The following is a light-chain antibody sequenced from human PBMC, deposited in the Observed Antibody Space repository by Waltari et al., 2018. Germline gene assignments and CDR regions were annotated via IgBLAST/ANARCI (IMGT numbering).Light chain of an antibody. CDR1: SSDLDDYKY. V-gene: IGLV2-14*03. Sequence: QSALTQPASVSGSPGQSITISCTGTSSDLDDYKYVSWYQQPSGKAPKLMIFDVSNWPSGVSYRFSGSKSGNTASLTISGLQAEDEADYYCSAYTSSSTVIFGGGTKLTIL. CDR3: SAYTSSSTVI. CDR2: DVS. J-gene: IGLJ2*01.